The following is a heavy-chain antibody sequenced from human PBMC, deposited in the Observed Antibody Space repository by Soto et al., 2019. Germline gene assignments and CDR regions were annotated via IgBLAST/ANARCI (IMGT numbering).Heavy chain of an antibody. CDR2: IKSKNVGGTT. Sequence: PGGSLRLSCATSGFTFANAWMSWVRQAPGKGLEWVGRIKSKNVGGTTDYAAPVKGRFTISRDDSQTTVYLQMNSLNIEETGVSHCLPQLAPFDFWAQGSLDTVSS. J-gene: IGHJ4*02. D-gene: IGHD1-1*01. CDR3: LPQLAPFDF. V-gene: IGHV3-15*01. CDR1: GFTFANAW.